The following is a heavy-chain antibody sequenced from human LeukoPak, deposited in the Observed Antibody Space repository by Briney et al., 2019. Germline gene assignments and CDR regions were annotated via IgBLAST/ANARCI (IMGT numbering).Heavy chain of an antibody. Sequence: GGSLRLSCAASGFTFSSYSMNWVRQAPGKGLEWVSSISSSSSYIYYADSVKGRFTISRDNAKNPLYLQMNSLRAEDTAVYYCARDLRYSDWLANPDAFDIWGQGTMVTVSS. V-gene: IGHV3-21*01. CDR1: GFTFSSYS. CDR2: ISSSSSYI. CDR3: ARDLRYSDWLANPDAFDI. D-gene: IGHD3-9*01. J-gene: IGHJ3*02.